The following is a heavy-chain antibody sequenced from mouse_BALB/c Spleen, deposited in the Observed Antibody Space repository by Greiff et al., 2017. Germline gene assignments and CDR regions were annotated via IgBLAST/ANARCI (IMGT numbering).Heavy chain of an antibody. CDR3: ARDGSDY. D-gene: IGHD1-1*02. J-gene: IGHJ2*01. V-gene: IGHV1S56*01. CDR2: IYPGNVNT. Sequence: VKLMESGPELVKPGASVRISCKASGYTFTSYYIHWVKQRPGQGLEWIGWIYPGNVNTKYNEKFKGKATLTADKSSSTAYMQLSSLTSEDSAVYFCARDGSDYWGQGTTLTVSS. CDR1: GYTFTSYY.